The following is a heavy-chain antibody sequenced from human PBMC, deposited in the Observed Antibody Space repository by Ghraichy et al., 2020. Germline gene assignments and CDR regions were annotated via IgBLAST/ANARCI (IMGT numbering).Heavy chain of an antibody. CDR1: GGSISTYY. CDR3: ARVRYESCSGGRCALYYFDY. CDR2: IYYSGSI. D-gene: IGHD2-15*01. Sequence: SETLSLTCTVSGGSISTYYWSWIRQPPGKGLEWIGFIYYSGSINYNPSLKSRVTISVATSNNQVSLKLSSVTAADTAVYYCARVRYESCSGGRCALYYFDYWGQGTLVTVSS. V-gene: IGHV4-59*01. J-gene: IGHJ4*02.